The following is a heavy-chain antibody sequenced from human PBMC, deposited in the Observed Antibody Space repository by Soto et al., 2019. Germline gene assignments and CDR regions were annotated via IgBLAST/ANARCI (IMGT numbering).Heavy chain of an antibody. J-gene: IGHJ4*02. CDR1: GGFISNYY. CDR2: IHYSGTT. Sequence: SETLSLTCTVSGGFISNYYWSWVRQSPGKGLEWIGYIHYSGTTSFFPSYNPSLRSRVTISEDTSKNQFSLKLLSVTTADTAVYFCAAGEASSRNLAPYYLDFWGQGTLVTVSS. CDR3: AAGEASSRNLAPYYLDF. D-gene: IGHD6-13*01. V-gene: IGHV4-59*01.